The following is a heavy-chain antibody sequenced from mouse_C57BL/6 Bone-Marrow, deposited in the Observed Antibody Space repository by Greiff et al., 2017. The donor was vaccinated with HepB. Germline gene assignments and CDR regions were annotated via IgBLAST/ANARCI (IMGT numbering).Heavy chain of an antibody. V-gene: IGHV2-9-1*01. Sequence: QVQLKESGPGLVAPSQSLSITCTVSGFSLTSYAISWVRQPPGKGLEWLGVIWTGGGTNYNSALKSRLSISKDNSKSQVFLKMNSLQTDDTARYYCASVITTGGLYAMDYWGQGTSVTVSS. CDR3: ASVITTGGLYAMDY. CDR1: GFSLTSYA. D-gene: IGHD1-1*01. CDR2: IWTGGGT. J-gene: IGHJ4*01.